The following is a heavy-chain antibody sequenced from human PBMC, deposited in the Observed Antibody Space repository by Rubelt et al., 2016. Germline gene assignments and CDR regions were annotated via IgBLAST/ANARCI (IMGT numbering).Heavy chain of an antibody. CDR2: INHSGST. CDR1: GGSFSGYY. CDR3: ARAQRRVRGVHVDY. Sequence: QVQLQQWGAGLLKPSETLSLTCAVYGGSFSGYYWSWIRQPPGKGLEWIGEINHSGSTNYNPSLKSRVTISGDTSKNQFSLKLSSVTAADTAVYYCARAQRRVRGVHVDYWGQGTLVTVSS. D-gene: IGHD3-10*01. V-gene: IGHV4-34*01. J-gene: IGHJ4*02.